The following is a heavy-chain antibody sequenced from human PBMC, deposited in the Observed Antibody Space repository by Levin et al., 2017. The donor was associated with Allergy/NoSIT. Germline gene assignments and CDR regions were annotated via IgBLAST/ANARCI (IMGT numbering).Heavy chain of an antibody. J-gene: IGHJ4*02. V-gene: IGHV4-39*07. CDR3: ARDTVAFDY. CDR2: IHYTGST. D-gene: IGHD4-11*01. Sequence: SETLSLTCTVSGGSISSSGYYWGWMRQPPGKGLEWIGCIHYTGSTYYNPSLKSRVTISLDTSKNQFSLKLSSVTAADTAVYYCARDTVAFDYWGQGTLVTVSS. CDR1: GGSISSSGYY.